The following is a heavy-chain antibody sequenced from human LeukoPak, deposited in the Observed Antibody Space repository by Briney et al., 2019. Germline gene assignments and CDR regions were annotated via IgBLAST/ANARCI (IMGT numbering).Heavy chain of an antibody. D-gene: IGHD6-19*01. CDR2: ISYDGTNK. Sequence: PGGSLRLSCAASGFTFSFYAMHWVRQAPGKGLEWVAVISYDGTNKYYADSVKGRFTISRDTSKNTLFLQMNSLRAEDTAVYYCARARIRLGGWYAFDYWGQGTPVTVSS. CDR1: GFTFSFYA. J-gene: IGHJ4*02. V-gene: IGHV3-30-3*01. CDR3: ARARIRLGGWYAFDY.